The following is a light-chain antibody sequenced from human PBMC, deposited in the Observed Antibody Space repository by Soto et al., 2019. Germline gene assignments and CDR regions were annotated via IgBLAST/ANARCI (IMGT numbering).Light chain of an antibody. CDR3: QQYDRYPWT. J-gene: IGKJ1*01. V-gene: IGKV1-5*01. CDR2: DVS. CDR1: QRISYW. Sequence: DIQMTQSPSTLSASVGDRVTITCRASQRISYWLAWYQQKPGKAPKFLIYDVSTLESGVPSRFSGSGSGTEFTLTISSLQPDDFATYFCQQYDRYPWTFGHGTKVEIK.